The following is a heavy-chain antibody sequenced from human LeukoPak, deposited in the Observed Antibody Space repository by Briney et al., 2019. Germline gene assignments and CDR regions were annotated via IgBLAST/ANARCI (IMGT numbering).Heavy chain of an antibody. CDR2: IYYSGST. Sequence: SETLSITCTVSGGSISSYYWSWIRQPPGKGLECIGYIYYSGSTNYNPSLKSRVTISVDTSKNQFSLKLSSVTAADTAVYYCARAPTYYYGSGSYYLYYCYYYMDVWGKGTTVTVSS. CDR1: GGSISSYY. CDR3: ARAPTYYYGSGSYYLYYCYYYMDV. J-gene: IGHJ6*03. V-gene: IGHV4-59*01. D-gene: IGHD3-10*01.